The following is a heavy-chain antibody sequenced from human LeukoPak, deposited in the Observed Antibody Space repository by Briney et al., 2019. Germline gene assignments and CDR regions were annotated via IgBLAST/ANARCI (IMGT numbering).Heavy chain of an antibody. CDR2: VSDDGSNK. CDR1: GFTFSSYA. V-gene: IGHV3-30-3*01. D-gene: IGHD3-22*01. J-gene: IGHJ4*02. Sequence: PGGSLRLSCAASGFTFSSYAMHWVRQTPGKGLEWVAVVSDDGSNKYYADSVKGRFTISRDNSKNTLYLQMNSLRPEDTAVYYCASGGYYDSRGYLDYWGQGTLVTVSS. CDR3: ASGGYYDSRGYLDY.